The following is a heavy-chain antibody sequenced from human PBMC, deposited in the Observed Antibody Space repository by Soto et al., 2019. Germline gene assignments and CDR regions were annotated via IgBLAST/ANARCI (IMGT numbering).Heavy chain of an antibody. J-gene: IGHJ4*02. CDR3: ARDHYGYSYGPTY. CDR2: IIPIFGTA. CDR1: GGTFSSYA. Sequence: SVKVSCKASGGTFSSYAISWVRQAPGQGLEWMGGIIPIFGTANYAQKFQGRVTITADESTSTAYMELSSLRSEDTAVYYCARDHYGYSYGPTYWGQGTLVTVSS. V-gene: IGHV1-69*13. D-gene: IGHD5-18*01.